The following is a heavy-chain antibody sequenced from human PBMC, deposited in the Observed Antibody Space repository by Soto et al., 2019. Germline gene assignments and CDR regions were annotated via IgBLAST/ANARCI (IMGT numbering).Heavy chain of an antibody. CDR1: GGTFSSYA. V-gene: IGHV1-69*12. Sequence: QVQLVQSGAEVKKPGSSVKVSCKASGGTFSSYAISWVRQAPGQGLEWMGGIIPIFGTANYAQKFQGRVTITADESRSTADMELSSLRSEDTAVYYCAGVFERSVRGVIFDYWGQGTLVTVSS. J-gene: IGHJ4*02. D-gene: IGHD3-10*01. CDR3: AGVFERSVRGVIFDY. CDR2: IIPIFGTA.